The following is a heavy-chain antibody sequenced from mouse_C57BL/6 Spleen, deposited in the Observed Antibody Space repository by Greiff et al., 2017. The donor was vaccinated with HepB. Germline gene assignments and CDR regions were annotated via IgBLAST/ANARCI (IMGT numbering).Heavy chain of an antibody. CDR3: ARESNYEGDAMDY. CDR2: IYPGDGDT. Sequence: VKLQESGPELVKPGASVKISCKASGYAFSSSWMNWVKQRPGKGLEWIGRIYPGDGDTNYNGKFKGKATLTADKSSSTAYMQLSSLTSEDSAVYFCARESNYEGDAMDYWGQGTSVTVSS. J-gene: IGHJ4*01. V-gene: IGHV1-82*01. CDR1: GYAFSSSW. D-gene: IGHD2-5*01.